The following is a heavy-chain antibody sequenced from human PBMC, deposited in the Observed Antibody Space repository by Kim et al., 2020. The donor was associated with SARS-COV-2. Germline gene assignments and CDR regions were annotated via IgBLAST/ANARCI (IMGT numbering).Heavy chain of an antibody. CDR2: ISWDGGST. D-gene: IGHD2-15*01. CDR1: GFTFDDYA. CDR3: AKDIIEGSGRENGAFDI. J-gene: IGHJ3*02. V-gene: IGHV3-43D*03. Sequence: GGSLRLSCAASGFTFDDYAMHWVRQAPGKGLEWVSLISWDGGSTYYADSVKGRFTISRDNSKNSLYLQMNSLRAEDTALYYCAKDIIEGSGRENGAFDIWGQGTMVTVSS.